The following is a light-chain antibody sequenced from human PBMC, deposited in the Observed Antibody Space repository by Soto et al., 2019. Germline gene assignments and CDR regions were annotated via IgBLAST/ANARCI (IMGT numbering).Light chain of an antibody. J-gene: IGLJ1*01. Sequence: QSVLTQPPSASGSPGQSVTISCTGTSSDVGGYNYVSWYQHHPGKVPKVMIYEVNKRPAGVPDRFSGSKSGNTASLTVSGLQAEDEADYYCASSAGYFYVFGTGTRSPS. V-gene: IGLV2-8*01. CDR3: ASSAGYFYV. CDR1: SSDVGGYNY. CDR2: EVN.